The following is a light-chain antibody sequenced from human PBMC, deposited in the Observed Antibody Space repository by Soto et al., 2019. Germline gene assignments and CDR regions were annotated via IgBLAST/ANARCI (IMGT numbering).Light chain of an antibody. V-gene: IGKV1-5*03. CDR1: RSISSW. J-gene: IGKJ4*01. CDR2: KAS. Sequence: DIEMTQSPSTVSASVGDRVTITCRASRSISSWLAWYQQKPGKAPKLLIYKASTLESGVPSRFSGSGSGTEFTLTISSVQPDVFATYSCQQYNSIPLTFGGGTKVEIK. CDR3: QQYNSIPLT.